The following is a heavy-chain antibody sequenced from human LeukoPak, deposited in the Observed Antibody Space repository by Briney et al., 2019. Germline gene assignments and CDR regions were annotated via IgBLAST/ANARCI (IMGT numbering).Heavy chain of an antibody. CDR3: ARDSGSYFVDAFDI. J-gene: IGHJ3*02. Sequence: PGGSLRLSCAASGFTFSSYSMNWVRQAPGKGLEWVSSISSSSSYIYYADSAKGRFTISRDNAKNSLYLQMNSLRAEDTAVYYCARDSGSYFVDAFDIWGQGTMVTVSS. V-gene: IGHV3-21*01. CDR2: ISSSSSYI. CDR1: GFTFSSYS. D-gene: IGHD1-26*01.